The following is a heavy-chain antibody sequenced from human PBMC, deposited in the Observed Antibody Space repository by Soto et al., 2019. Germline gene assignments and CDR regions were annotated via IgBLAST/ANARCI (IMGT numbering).Heavy chain of an antibody. CDR1: GFTFRDYA. CDR2: VSHDGRNT. J-gene: IGHJ4*02. CDR3: AKGGRQWLVSSDFNY. Sequence: VQLVESGGGVVQPGRSLRLSCAASGFTFRDYAMHWVRQAPGKGLEWVAVVSHDGRNTHYADSVKGRFTISRDSSNNTVSLEMSSLRAEDTAVYYCAKGGRQWLVSSDFNYWGQGALVTVSS. V-gene: IGHV3-30*18. D-gene: IGHD6-19*01.